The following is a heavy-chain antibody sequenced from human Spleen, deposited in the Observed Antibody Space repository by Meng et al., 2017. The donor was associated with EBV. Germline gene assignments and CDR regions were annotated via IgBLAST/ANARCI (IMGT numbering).Heavy chain of an antibody. D-gene: IGHD6-19*01. CDR1: GGSISSSNW. CDR2: IFHRGST. CDR3: ARKSEGQWLAHFDY. V-gene: IGHV4-4*02. Sequence: QVAPQRQSPGLVTPSAPSSPPCAVSGGSISSSNWWTWVRQPSGKGLEWIGEIFHRGSTNYNPSLKSRVTISIAKSNNQFSLKLTSVTAADTAVYYCARKSEGQWLAHFDYWGQGTLVTVSS. J-gene: IGHJ4*02.